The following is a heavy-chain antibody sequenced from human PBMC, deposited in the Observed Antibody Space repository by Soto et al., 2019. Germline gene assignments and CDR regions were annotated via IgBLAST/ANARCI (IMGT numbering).Heavy chain of an antibody. CDR1: GFTFDDYA. D-gene: IGHD6-13*01. CDR2: ISWNSGSI. CDR3: AKDISSVVAAAGSYFDY. J-gene: IGHJ4*02. Sequence: EVQLVESGGGLVQPGRSLRLSCAASGFTFDDYAMHWVRQAPGKGLEWVSGISWNSGSIGYADSVKGRFTISRDNAKNSRYLQMNSLRAEDTALYYCAKDISSVVAAAGSYFDYWGQGTLVTVSS. V-gene: IGHV3-9*01.